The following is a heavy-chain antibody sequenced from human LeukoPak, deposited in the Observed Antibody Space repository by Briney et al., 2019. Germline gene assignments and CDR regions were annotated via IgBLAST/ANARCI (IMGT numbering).Heavy chain of an antibody. CDR1: GGSFSGYY. D-gene: IGHD3-3*01. Sequence: SETLSLTCAVYGGSFSGYYWSWIRQPPGKGLEWIGYIYYSGSTNYNPSLKSRVTISVDTSKNQFSLKLSSVTAADTAVYYCAREGYDFWSGYYRGSWFDPWGQGTLVTVSS. J-gene: IGHJ5*02. CDR3: AREGYDFWSGYYRGSWFDP. CDR2: IYYSGST. V-gene: IGHV4-59*01.